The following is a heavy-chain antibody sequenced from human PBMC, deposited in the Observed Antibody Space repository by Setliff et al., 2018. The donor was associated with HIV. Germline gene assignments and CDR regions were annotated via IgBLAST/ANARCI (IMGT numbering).Heavy chain of an antibody. J-gene: IGHJ3*02. CDR2: IYPGDSET. V-gene: IGHV5-51*01. D-gene: IGHD3-10*01. CDR1: GYSFTDYW. CDR3: ARVSRNLYGHLDGFDI. Sequence: GESLKISCRASGYSFTDYWIGWVRQMPGKGLECMGIIYPGDSETKYSPSFQGQVTISVDKSFNTAYLQWSSLRASDTTMYYCARVSRNLYGHLDGFDIWGHGTMVTDSS.